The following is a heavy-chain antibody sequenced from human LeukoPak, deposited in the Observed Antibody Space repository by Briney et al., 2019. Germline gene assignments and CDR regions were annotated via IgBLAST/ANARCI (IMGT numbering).Heavy chain of an antibody. CDR1: GFTFSIYG. CDR2: IWYDGSNK. V-gene: IGHV3-33*01. J-gene: IGHJ4*02. Sequence: GGSLRLSCAASGFTFSIYGMHWVRQAPGKGLEWVALIWYDGSNKYYTDSVKGRFTISRDNSKNTLYLQMNSLRAEDTAVYYCARDISSSSSCLSFWGQGTLVTVSS. CDR3: ARDISSSSSCLSF. D-gene: IGHD6-13*01.